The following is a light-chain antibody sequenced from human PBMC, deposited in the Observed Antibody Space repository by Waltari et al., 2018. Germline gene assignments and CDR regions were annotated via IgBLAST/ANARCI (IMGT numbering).Light chain of an antibody. Sequence: DIVVTQSPLSLPVTPGEPASISCRSSQSLLHSNGYNYLDWYLQKPGQSPQLLIYLGSNRSAGVPDRVSGSGSGTEFTLKISRVEAEDVGVYYCMQSLRALWTYGQGTKVEIK. J-gene: IGKJ1*01. CDR2: LGS. V-gene: IGKV2-28*01. CDR1: QSLLHSNGYNY. CDR3: MQSLRALWT.